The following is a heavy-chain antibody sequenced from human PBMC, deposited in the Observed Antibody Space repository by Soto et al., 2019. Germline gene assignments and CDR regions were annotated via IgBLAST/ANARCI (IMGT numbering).Heavy chain of an antibody. CDR2: IYFTGST. V-gene: IGHV4-61*01. CDR3: TRGPPRVQWFDP. Sequence: SETLSLTCTVSGGAVSSGTYYWSWIRQPPGKGLEWIGHIYFTGSTNYNPSLKSRVTMSLDTSRNQFSLKLSSVTAADTAVYYCTRGPPRVQWFDPWGLGTLVTVFS. J-gene: IGHJ5*02. CDR1: GGAVSSGTYY.